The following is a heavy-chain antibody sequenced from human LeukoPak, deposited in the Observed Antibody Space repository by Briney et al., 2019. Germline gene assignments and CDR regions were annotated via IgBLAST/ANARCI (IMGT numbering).Heavy chain of an antibody. Sequence: SVKVSCKASGGTFSSYAISWVRQAPGQGLEWMGRIIPILGIANYAQKFQGRVTITADKSTSTAYMELSSLRSEDTAVYYCANTVPLRFLEWFPDAFDIWGQGTMVTVSS. CDR3: ANTVPLRFLEWFPDAFDI. CDR2: IIPILGIA. V-gene: IGHV1-69*04. CDR1: GGTFSSYA. D-gene: IGHD3-3*01. J-gene: IGHJ3*02.